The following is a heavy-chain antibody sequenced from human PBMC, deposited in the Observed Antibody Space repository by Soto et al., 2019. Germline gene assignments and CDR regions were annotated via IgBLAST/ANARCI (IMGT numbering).Heavy chain of an antibody. D-gene: IGHD6-13*01. CDR1: GYTFTGYY. V-gene: IGHV1-2*04. J-gene: IGHJ6*03. Sequence: ASVKVSCKASGYTFTGYYMHWVRQAPGQGLEWMGWINPNSGGTNYAQKFQGWVTMTRDTSISTAYMELSSLRSEDTAVYYCARGPGSWYYYYMDVWGKGTTVTVSS. CDR3: ARGPGSWYYYYMDV. CDR2: INPNSGGT.